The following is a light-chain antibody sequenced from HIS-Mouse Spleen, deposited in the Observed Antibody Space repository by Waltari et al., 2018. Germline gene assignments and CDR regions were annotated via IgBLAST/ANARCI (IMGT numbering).Light chain of an antibody. Sequence: ILLTPHPSFLSACVGHRFTLPCRASQGISSYLAWYQQKPGKAPKLLIYAASTLQSGVPSRFSGSGSGTEFTLTISSLQPEDFATYYCQQLNSYPPTFGQGTKVEIK. CDR3: QQLNSYPPT. J-gene: IGKJ1*01. CDR1: QGISSY. V-gene: IGKV1-9*01. CDR2: AAS.